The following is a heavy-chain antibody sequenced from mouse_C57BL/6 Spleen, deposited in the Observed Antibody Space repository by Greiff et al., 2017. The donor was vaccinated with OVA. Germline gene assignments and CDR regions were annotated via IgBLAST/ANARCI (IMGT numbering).Heavy chain of an antibody. Sequence: EVHLVESGGGLVKPGGSLKLSCAASGFTFSDYGMHWVRQAPEKGLEWVAYISSGSSTISYADTVKGRFTISRDNAKNTLFLQMTSLRSEDTAMYYCARPAQSPFDYWGQGTTLTVSS. J-gene: IGHJ2*01. CDR2: ISSGSSTI. V-gene: IGHV5-17*01. CDR3: ARPAQSPFDY. D-gene: IGHD3-2*02. CDR1: GFTFSDYG.